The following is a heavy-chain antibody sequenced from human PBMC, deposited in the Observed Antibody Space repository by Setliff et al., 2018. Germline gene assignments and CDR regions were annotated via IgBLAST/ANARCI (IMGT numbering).Heavy chain of an antibody. D-gene: IGHD3-3*01. CDR3: VRMSGFLYMDV. J-gene: IGHJ6*03. CDR2: INHSGSS. Sequence: PSETLSLTCGASGGTFSDYFWTWIRQSPGKGLEWIGEINHSGSSNYNPSLKSRVTISLDTSKNQFSLRLTSVTAADTAVYYCVRMSGFLYMDVWGKGTTVTVSS. CDR1: GGTFSDYF. V-gene: IGHV4-34*08.